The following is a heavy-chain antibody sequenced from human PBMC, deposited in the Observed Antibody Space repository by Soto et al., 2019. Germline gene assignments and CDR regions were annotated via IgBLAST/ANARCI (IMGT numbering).Heavy chain of an antibody. J-gene: IGHJ4*02. V-gene: IGHV4-30-4*01. Sequence: SETLSLTCTVSGGSMTSGDYYWSWIRQPPGKGLEWIGYISYSGSTYYNPSLKSRVTISSDTSKNHFSLTLRYVTAADTAVYYCARDDAYYFDTSTAYFFYYWGQGTLVTVSS. D-gene: IGHD3-22*01. CDR1: GGSMTSGDYY. CDR2: ISYSGST. CDR3: ARDDAYYFDTSTAYFFYY.